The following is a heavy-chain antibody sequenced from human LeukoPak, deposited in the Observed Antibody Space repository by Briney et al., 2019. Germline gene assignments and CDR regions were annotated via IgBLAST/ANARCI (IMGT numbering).Heavy chain of an antibody. CDR1: GFTFSNYW. CDR2: IGSDGNKK. J-gene: IGHJ4*02. Sequence: GGSLRLSCAASGFTFSNYWMNWVRQAPGKGLEWVALIGSDGNKKYYADSVKGRFSISRDNSNNTLYLQMSSLGVEDTAVYYCARGRYSSSWKDYWGQGTLVTVSS. V-gene: IGHV3-33*08. D-gene: IGHD6-13*01. CDR3: ARGRYSSSWKDY.